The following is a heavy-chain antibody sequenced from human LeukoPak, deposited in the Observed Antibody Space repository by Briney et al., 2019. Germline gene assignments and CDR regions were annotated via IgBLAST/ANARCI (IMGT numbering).Heavy chain of an antibody. CDR2: IRYDGSNK. CDR3: AKDLRYSSGRGGFDY. D-gene: IGHD6-19*01. J-gene: IGHJ4*02. V-gene: IGHV3-30*02. CDR1: GFTFSSYG. Sequence: GGSLRLSCAASGFTFSSYGMHWVRQAPGKGLEWVAFIRYDGSNKYYADSVKGRFTISRDNSKNTLYLQMNSLRAEDTAVYYCAKDLRYSSGRGGFDYWGQGTLVTVSS.